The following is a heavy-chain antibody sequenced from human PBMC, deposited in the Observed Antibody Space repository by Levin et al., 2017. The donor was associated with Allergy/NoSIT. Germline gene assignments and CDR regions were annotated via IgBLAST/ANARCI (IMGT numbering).Heavy chain of an antibody. J-gene: IGHJ6*03. CDR1: GYTFTGYY. Sequence: ASVKVSCKASGYTFTGYYMHWVRQAPGQGLEWMGWINPNSGGTNYAQKFQGRVTMTRDTSISTAYMELCRLRSDDTAVYYCAREGEVRGVISYYYMDVWGKGTTVTVSS. V-gene: IGHV1-2*02. D-gene: IGHD3-10*01. CDR2: INPNSGGT. CDR3: AREGEVRGVISYYYMDV.